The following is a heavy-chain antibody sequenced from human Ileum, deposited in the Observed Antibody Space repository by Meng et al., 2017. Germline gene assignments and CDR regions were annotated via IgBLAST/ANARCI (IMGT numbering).Heavy chain of an antibody. Sequence: QVQLQQWGAGLLKPSVTLSLTCAVSGYSISSGYYWSWIRQPPGKGLEWIGEINHSGNTNYNPSLKSRVTIAVDESKNHFSLKLSSATAADTAVYYCAREVGSADYWGQGTLVTVSS. CDR3: AREVGSADY. J-gene: IGHJ4*02. CDR2: INHSGNT. D-gene: IGHD2-2*01. CDR1: GYSISSGYY. V-gene: IGHV4-34*01.